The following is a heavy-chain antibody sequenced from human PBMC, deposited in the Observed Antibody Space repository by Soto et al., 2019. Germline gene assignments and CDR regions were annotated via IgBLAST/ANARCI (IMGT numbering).Heavy chain of an antibody. CDR1: GFTFSLAW. D-gene: IGHD3-22*01. CDR2: IKSEGSGGTT. CDR3: AKTYYYDSSGYYYSMSYWYFDL. V-gene: IGHV3-15*07. J-gene: IGHJ2*01. Sequence: GGSLRLSCAGSGFTFSLAWMNWVRQAPGKGLEWVGRIKSEGSGGTTDYAAPVKGRFTISRDNSKNTLYLQMNSLRAEDTAVYYCAKTYYYDSSGYYYSMSYWYFDLWGRGTLVTVSS.